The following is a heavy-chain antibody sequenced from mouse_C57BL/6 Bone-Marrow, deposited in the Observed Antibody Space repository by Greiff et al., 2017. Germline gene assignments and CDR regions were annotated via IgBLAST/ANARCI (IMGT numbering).Heavy chain of an antibody. D-gene: IGHD1-1*01. CDR1: GYTFTSYW. Sequence: QVQLKESGAELAKPGASVKLSCKASGYTFTSYWMHWVKQRPGQGLEWIGYINPSSGYTKYNQKFKDKATLTADKSSSTAYMQLSSLTYDDSAVYYCASDYYGPGWGQGTTLTVSS. CDR2: INPSSGYT. CDR3: ASDYYGPG. V-gene: IGHV1-7*01. J-gene: IGHJ2*01.